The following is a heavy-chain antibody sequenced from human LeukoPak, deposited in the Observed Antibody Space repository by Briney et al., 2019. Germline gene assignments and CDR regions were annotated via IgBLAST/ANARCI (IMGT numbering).Heavy chain of an antibody. V-gene: IGHV4-4*07. D-gene: IGHD4-11*01. CDR1: GGSISSYY. J-gene: IGHJ6*03. CDR2: IYTSGST. Sequence: SETLSLTCTVSGGSISSYYWSWIRQPAGKGLEWIGRIYTSGSTNYNPSLKSRVTMSVDTSKNQFSLKLSSVTAADTAVYYCARDYNNAADYYYMDVWGKGTTVTVSS. CDR3: ARDYNNAADYYYMDV.